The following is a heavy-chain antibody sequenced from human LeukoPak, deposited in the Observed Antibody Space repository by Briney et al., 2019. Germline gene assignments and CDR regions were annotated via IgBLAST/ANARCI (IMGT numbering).Heavy chain of an antibody. D-gene: IGHD6-13*01. J-gene: IGHJ4*02. CDR2: MNPNSGNT. CDR3: ARGWGIAAAGQTDY. V-gene: IGHV1-8*01. Sequence: ASVKVSCKASGYTFTSYDINWVRQAPGQGLEWMGWMNPNSGNTGYAQKFQGRVTMTRNTSISTAYMELSSLRSEDTAVYYCARGWGIAAAGQTDYWGQGTLVTVSS. CDR1: GYTFTSYD.